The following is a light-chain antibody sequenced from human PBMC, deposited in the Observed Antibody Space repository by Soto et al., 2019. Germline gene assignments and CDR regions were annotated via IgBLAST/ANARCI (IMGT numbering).Light chain of an antibody. CDR1: NIGSTS. CDR2: YDG. V-gene: IGLV3-21*04. J-gene: IGLJ2*01. Sequence: SYELTQAPSVSVAPGKTASITCGGNNIGSTSVHWYQQKPGQAPVLVIYYDGDRPSGIPERFSGSKSGSTATLTIRSVEAGDEADFYCQVWDSSSDLVVFGGGTKVTVL. CDR3: QVWDSSSDLVV.